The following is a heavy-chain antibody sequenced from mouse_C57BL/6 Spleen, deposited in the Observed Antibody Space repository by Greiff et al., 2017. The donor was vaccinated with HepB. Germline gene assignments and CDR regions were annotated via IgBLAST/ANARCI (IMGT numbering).Heavy chain of an antibody. CDR1: AYTFTSFW. CDR3: GRVDYGNYAGY. V-gene: IGHV1-61*01. CDR2: IYPSDSET. D-gene: IGHD2-1*01. Sequence: QVQLQQPGAELVRPGSSVKLSCKASAYTFTSFWMDWVKQRPGQGLEWIGNIYPSDSETHYNQKFKDKATLTVDKSSSTAYMQLSSLTSEDSAVYYCGRVDYGNYAGYWGKGTVVTVSA. J-gene: IGHJ3*01.